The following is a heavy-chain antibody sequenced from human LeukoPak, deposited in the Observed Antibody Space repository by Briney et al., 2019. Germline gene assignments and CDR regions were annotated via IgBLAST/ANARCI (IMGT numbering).Heavy chain of an antibody. Sequence: GGSLRLSCAASGFTFSNYGMSWVRQAPGKGLEWVSAISGSGGSTYYADSVKGRFTISRDNSKNTLYLQMNSLRAEDTAVYYCAKDGVGATNFDYWGQGTLVTVSS. CDR3: AKDGVGATNFDY. V-gene: IGHV3-23*01. CDR2: ISGSGGST. CDR1: GFTFSNYG. J-gene: IGHJ4*02. D-gene: IGHD1-26*01.